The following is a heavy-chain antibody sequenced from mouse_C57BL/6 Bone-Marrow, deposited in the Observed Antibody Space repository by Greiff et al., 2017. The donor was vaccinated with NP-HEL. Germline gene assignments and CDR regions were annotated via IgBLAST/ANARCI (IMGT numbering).Heavy chain of an antibody. D-gene: IGHD1-1*01. CDR2: ISGGGGNT. CDR1: GFTFSSYT. V-gene: IGHV5-9*01. Sequence: EVMLVESGGGLVKPGGSLKLSCAASGFTFSSYTMSWVRQTPEKRLEWVATISGGGGNTYYPDSVKGRFTISRDNAKNTLYLQMSSLRSEDTALYYCARPYYYGSSSFDYWGQGTTLTVSS. J-gene: IGHJ2*01. CDR3: ARPYYYGSSSFDY.